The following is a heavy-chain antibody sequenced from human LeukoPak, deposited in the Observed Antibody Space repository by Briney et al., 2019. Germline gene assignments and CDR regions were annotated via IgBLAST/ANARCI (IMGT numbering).Heavy chain of an antibody. CDR2: IWYDGTNK. D-gene: IGHD3-10*01. J-gene: IGHJ6*03. CDR1: GFTFSRNG. V-gene: IGHV3-33*01. Sequence: GGSQRLSCAVSGFTFSRNGMHWVRQAPGKGLECLAVIWYDGTNKDYADSVQGRFTISRDNSKKTLYLQTNSLTIEDTAVYVCPRDVSAMVVRTDYMDVCGKGTTVTVSS. CDR3: PRDVSAMVVRTDYMDV.